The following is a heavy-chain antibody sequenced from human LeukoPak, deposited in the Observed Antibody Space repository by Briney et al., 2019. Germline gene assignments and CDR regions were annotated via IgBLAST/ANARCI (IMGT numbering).Heavy chain of an antibody. CDR2: MNPNSGNT. Sequence: ASVKVSCMASGYTFTSYDINWVRQATGQGLEWMGWMNPNSGNTGYAQKFQGRVTITRNTSISTAYMELSSLRSEDTAVYYCARAPWALGYSYGSDYWGQGTLVTVSS. V-gene: IGHV1-8*03. J-gene: IGHJ4*02. CDR3: ARAPWALGYSYGSDY. CDR1: GYTFTSYD. D-gene: IGHD5-18*01.